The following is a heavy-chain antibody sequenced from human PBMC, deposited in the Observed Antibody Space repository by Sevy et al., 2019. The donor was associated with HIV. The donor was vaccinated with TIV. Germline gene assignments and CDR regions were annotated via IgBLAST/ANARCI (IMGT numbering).Heavy chain of an antibody. CDR2: ISWNSGSI. V-gene: IGHV3-9*03. D-gene: IGHD1-1*01. J-gene: IGHJ4*02. CDR3: AKGRRIENWNYLDY. CDR1: GFTFHDYA. Sequence: GGSLRLSCAASGFTFHDYAMHWVRQAPGKGLEWVSGISWNSGSIGYANSVKGRFTISRDNAKNSLYLQMNSLRTEDMAFYYCAKGRRIENWNYLDYWGQGTLVTVSS.